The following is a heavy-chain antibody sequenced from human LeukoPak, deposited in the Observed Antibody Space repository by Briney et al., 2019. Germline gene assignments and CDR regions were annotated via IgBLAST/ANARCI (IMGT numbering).Heavy chain of an antibody. CDR3: ARGHLVSNAFDI. CDR1: AGSISRFY. Sequence: PSETLSLTCAVSAGSISRFYWSWIRQPPGKGLEWIGYIYYSGSTHYNPSLKTRVTISVDTSKNQFSLKLSSVTAADTAVYYCARGHLVSNAFDIWGQGTMVTVSS. V-gene: IGHV4-59*12. D-gene: IGHD5/OR15-5a*01. CDR2: IYYSGST. J-gene: IGHJ3*02.